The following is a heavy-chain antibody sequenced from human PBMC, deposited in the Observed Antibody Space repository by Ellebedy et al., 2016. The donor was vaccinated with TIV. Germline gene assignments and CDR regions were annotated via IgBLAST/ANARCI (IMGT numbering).Heavy chain of an antibody. Sequence: GESLKISCAASGFTFSGYTMNWVRQAPGKGLEWVSSINSGGGTTNYADSVKGRFTISRDNSKNTLYLQMNSLRAEDTAVYYCAKASGMDVWGQGTTVTVSS. J-gene: IGHJ6*02. CDR1: GFTFSGYT. CDR3: AKASGMDV. V-gene: IGHV3-23*01. CDR2: INSGGGTT.